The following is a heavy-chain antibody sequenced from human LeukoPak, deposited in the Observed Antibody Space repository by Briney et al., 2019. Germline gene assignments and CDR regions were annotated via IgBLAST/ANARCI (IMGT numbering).Heavy chain of an antibody. Sequence: GESLKISCEGFGYNFAYFWIGWVRQMPGKGLEWMGIIYPGDSDTRYSPSFQGQVTISADKSISTAYLQWSSLKASDTAMYYCARLYYYDSSGYSDAFDIWGQGTMVTVSS. D-gene: IGHD3-22*01. CDR3: ARLYYYDSSGYSDAFDI. J-gene: IGHJ3*02. CDR2: IYPGDSDT. V-gene: IGHV5-51*01. CDR1: GYNFAYFW.